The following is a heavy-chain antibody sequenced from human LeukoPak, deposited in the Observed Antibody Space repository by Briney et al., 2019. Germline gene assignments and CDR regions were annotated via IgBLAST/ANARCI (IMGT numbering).Heavy chain of an antibody. D-gene: IGHD3-10*01. CDR3: TRGQLYPYGPEFDF. CDR2: IRAKTHDGTA. V-gene: IGHV3-49*04. Sequence: GSLRLSCTASGFNFGDYNMNWVRQAPGKGLEGVGYIRAKTHDGTADYAASVKGRFTISRDDSKSIAYLQMTGLDSEDTAVYYCTRGQLYPYGPEFDFWGQGTLVTVSS. J-gene: IGHJ4*02. CDR1: GFNFGDYN.